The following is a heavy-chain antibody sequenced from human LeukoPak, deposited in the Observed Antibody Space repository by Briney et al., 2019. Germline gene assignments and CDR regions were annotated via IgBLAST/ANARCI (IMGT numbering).Heavy chain of an antibody. D-gene: IGHD6-13*01. V-gene: IGHV3-74*01. CDR2: ISADGRMT. CDR3: ARGDYSSSWPALFDY. J-gene: IGHJ4*02. CDR1: GFTFTDYW. Sequence: PGGSLRLSCAASGFTFTDYWMHWVRQAPGKGLVWVSRISADGRMTDYEDSVKGRFTVSRDNAKNTLYLQMNSLRADDTAVYYCARGDYSSSWPALFDYWGQGTLVTVSS.